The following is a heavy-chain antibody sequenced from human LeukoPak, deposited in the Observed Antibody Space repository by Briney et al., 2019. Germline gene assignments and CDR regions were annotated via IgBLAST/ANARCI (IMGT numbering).Heavy chain of an antibody. J-gene: IGHJ6*03. CDR3: ARVLSGRGSLYDYYYYMDV. D-gene: IGHD3-10*01. Sequence: PGGSLRLSCAASGFTVSSNFMSWVRQAPGKGLEWVSVIYSGGSIYYADSVKGRFSISRDISKNTLYLQMNSLRAEDTAVYYCARVLSGRGSLYDYYYYMDVWGKGTTVTISS. CDR1: GFTVSSNF. V-gene: IGHV3-66*01. CDR2: IYSGGSI.